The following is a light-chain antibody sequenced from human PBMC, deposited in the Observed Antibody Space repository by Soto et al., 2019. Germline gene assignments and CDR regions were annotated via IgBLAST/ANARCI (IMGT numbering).Light chain of an antibody. Sequence: QTVVTQEPSFSVSPGGTVTLTCGLSSGSVSTSYYPSWYQQTPGQAPRTLIYSTNTRSSGVPDRFSGSILGNKAALTITGAYADDESDYCCVLYMGSGISVFGGGTMLTVL. CDR3: VLYMGSGISV. J-gene: IGLJ2*01. V-gene: IGLV8-61*01. CDR1: SGSVSTSYY. CDR2: STN.